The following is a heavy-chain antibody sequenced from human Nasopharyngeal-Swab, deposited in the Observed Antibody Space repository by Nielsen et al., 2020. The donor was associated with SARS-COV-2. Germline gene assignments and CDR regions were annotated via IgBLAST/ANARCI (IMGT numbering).Heavy chain of an antibody. CDR1: GYSFSSSC. D-gene: IGHD1-7*01. CDR3: ATAYNGNYYWDY. CDR2: MYPRDSDT. Sequence: GEPLKISCKGSGYSFSSSCIGWVRQLRGKGLEWMGIMYPRDSDTRYSPSFQVQVTISADKSISTAYLQWSSLKASDTAMYYCATAYNGNYYWDYWGQGTLVTVSS. J-gene: IGHJ4*02. V-gene: IGHV5-51*01.